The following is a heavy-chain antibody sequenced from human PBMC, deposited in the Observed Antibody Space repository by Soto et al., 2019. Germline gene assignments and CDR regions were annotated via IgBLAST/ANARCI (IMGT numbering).Heavy chain of an antibody. D-gene: IGHD3-16*01. CDR1: GFTFRSFV. CDR3: ARWGTTGGLDV. CDR2: TSYDGTNK. J-gene: IGHJ4*02. Sequence: QVQLVESGGGVVQPGTSLRLSCVGSGFTFRSFVIHWVRQAPGRGLEWVALTSYDGTNKYFGDSVKGRFTISRDNSRNTVDLQMDSLRLEDTALYYCARWGTTGGLDVGGQGTLVSVSS. V-gene: IGHV3-30*19.